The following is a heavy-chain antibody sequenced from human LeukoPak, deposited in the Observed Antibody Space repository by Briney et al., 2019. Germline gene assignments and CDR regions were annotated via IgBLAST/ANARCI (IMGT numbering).Heavy chain of an antibody. V-gene: IGHV3-7*04. CDR2: IKQDGSER. CDR3: ARAITYYYDSSGYS. D-gene: IGHD3-22*01. Sequence: PGGFLRLSCAASGFTFSSYWMSWVRQAPGKGLEWVANIKQDGSERYYVDSVKGRFTISRDNAKNSLYLQMNSLRAEDTAVYYCARAITYYYDSSGYSWGQGTLVTVSS. J-gene: IGHJ4*02. CDR1: GFTFSSYW.